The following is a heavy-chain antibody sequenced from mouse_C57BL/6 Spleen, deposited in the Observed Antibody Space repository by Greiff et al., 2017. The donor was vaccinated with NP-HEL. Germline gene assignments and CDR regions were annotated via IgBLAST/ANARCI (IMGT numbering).Heavy chain of an antibody. CDR2: ISSCSSTI. CDR3: ARRGITAVVATDAMGC. V-gene: IGHV5-17*01. D-gene: IGHD1-1*01. CDR1: GFTFSDYG. Sequence: EVQLVESGGGLVKPGGSLKLSCAASGFTFSDYGMHWVRQAPEKGLEWVVYISSCSSTIYYAQTVKGRFTISRDNATNTLFLQMTSLRSEDTAMYYCARRGITAVVATDAMGCRGQGTSVTVAS. J-gene: IGHJ4*01.